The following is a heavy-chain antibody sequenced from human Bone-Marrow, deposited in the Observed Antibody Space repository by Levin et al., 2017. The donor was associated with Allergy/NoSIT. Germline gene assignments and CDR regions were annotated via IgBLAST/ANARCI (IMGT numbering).Heavy chain of an antibody. Sequence: LSLTCAASGFTFSNAWMSWVRQAPGKGLEWVGRIKSKTDGGTTDYAAPVKGRFTISRDDSKNTLYLQMNSLKTEDTAVYYCTTEAGSNYYYDSSGYYYWGQGTLVTVSS. CDR1: GFTFSNAW. CDR3: TTEAGSNYYYDSSGYYY. CDR2: IKSKTDGGTT. J-gene: IGHJ4*02. D-gene: IGHD3-22*01. V-gene: IGHV3-15*01.